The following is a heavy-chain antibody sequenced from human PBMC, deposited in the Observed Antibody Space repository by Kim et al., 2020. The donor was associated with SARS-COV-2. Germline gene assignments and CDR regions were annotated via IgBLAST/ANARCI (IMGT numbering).Heavy chain of an antibody. J-gene: IGHJ3*02. V-gene: IGHV3-74*01. Sequence: TNNADFVKSRFTNSRDNAKNTVFLQMNSLRVEDSSVYYCANEDFGAFQNWGQGTTVTVSS. CDR2: T. CDR3: ANEDFGAFQN. D-gene: IGHD3-10*01.